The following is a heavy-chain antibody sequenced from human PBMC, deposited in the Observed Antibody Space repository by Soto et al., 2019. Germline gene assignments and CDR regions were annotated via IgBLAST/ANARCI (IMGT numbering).Heavy chain of an antibody. Sequence: SQTLSLTCAISGDSVSSNSAAWNWIRQSPSRGLEWLGRTYYRSKWYNDYAVSVKSRITINPDTSKNQFSLQLNSVTPEDTAVYYCASGDIGIAAAGTNYYYGMDVWGQGTTVTVSS. V-gene: IGHV6-1*01. J-gene: IGHJ6*02. CDR1: GDSVSSNSAA. D-gene: IGHD6-13*01. CDR3: ASGDIGIAAAGTNYYYGMDV. CDR2: TYYRSKWYN.